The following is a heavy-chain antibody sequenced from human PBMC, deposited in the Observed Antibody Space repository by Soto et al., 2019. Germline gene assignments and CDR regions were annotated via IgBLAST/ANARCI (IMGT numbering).Heavy chain of an antibody. CDR1: GSTFSSYA. Sequence: QVQLVQSGAEVKKPGSSVKVSCKASGSTFSSYAISWVRQAPGQGLEWMGGIIPIFGTANYAQKFQGRVTITADESTSTAYMELSSLRSEDTAVYYCARDTYYYDSSGYSLYDYWGQGTLVTVSS. CDR2: IIPIFGTA. D-gene: IGHD3-22*01. V-gene: IGHV1-69*01. CDR3: ARDTYYYDSSGYSLYDY. J-gene: IGHJ4*02.